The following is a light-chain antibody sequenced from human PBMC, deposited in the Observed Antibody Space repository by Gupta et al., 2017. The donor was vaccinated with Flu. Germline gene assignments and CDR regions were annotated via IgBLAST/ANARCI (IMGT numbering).Light chain of an antibody. J-gene: IGKJ5*01. CDR3: QQSDDNPIT. CDR2: GAS. Sequence: DIQMTQSPSSLSASVGDRVTITCRASQSIITYLAWYQQKPGKAPELLIYGASNLQSDVPSRFSGSGSGTDFTLTITSLQPEDFSTYYCQQSDDNPITFGQGTRLEIK. V-gene: IGKV1-39*01. CDR1: QSIITY.